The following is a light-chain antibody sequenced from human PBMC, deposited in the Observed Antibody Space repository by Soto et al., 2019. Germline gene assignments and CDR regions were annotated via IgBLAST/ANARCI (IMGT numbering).Light chain of an antibody. CDR1: SGHSSYA. J-gene: IGLJ2*01. CDR3: QPWGTGTYVV. CDR2: LNSDGSH. Sequence: QLVLTQSPSASASLGASVKLTCTLSSGHSSYAIAWHQQQPEKGPRYLMKLNSDGSHSKGDGIPDRFSGSSSGAERYLTISSRQSEDEADYYCQPWGTGTYVVFGGGTKLTVL. V-gene: IGLV4-69*01.